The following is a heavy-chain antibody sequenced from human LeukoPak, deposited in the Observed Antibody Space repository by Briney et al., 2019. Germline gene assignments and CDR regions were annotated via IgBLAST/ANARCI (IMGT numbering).Heavy chain of an antibody. CDR1: GFTFSSYA. D-gene: IGHD6-13*01. J-gene: IGHJ4*02. CDR3: AKGGKIAYRWPQPQEQLPPYYFDY. V-gene: IGHV3-23*01. CDR2: ISGSGGST. Sequence: PGGSLRLSCAASGFTFSSYAMSWVRQAPGKGLEWVSAISGSGGSTYYADSVKGRFTISRDNSKNTLYLQMNSLRAEDTAVYYCAKGGKIAYRWPQPQEQLPPYYFDYWGQGTLVTVSS.